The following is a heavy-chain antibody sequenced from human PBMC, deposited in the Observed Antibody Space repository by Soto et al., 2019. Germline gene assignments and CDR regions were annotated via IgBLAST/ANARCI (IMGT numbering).Heavy chain of an antibody. D-gene: IGHD3-16*01. CDR2: INHSGST. CDR1: GGSFSGYY. V-gene: IGHV4-34*01. CDR3: VGPTDAFDI. J-gene: IGHJ3*02. Sequence: QVQLQQWGAGLLKPSETLSLTCAVYGGSFSGYYWSWIRQPPGKGLEWIGEINHSGSTNYNPSLKSRVTISVDTSKNQFFLKLSSVTAADTAVYYCVGPTDAFDIWGQVTMVTVSS.